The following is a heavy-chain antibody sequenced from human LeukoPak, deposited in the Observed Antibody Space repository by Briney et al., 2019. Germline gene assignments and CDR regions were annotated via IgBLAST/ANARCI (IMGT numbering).Heavy chain of an antibody. CDR3: ARDDFWSGYRLDY. D-gene: IGHD3-3*01. Sequence: SETLSLTCAVYGGSFSGYYWSWIRQPPGKGLEWIGEINHSGSTNYNPSLKSRVTISVDTSKNQFSLKLSSVTAADTAVYYCARDDFWSGYRLDYRGQGTLVTVSS. V-gene: IGHV4-34*01. J-gene: IGHJ4*02. CDR2: INHSGST. CDR1: GGSFSGYY.